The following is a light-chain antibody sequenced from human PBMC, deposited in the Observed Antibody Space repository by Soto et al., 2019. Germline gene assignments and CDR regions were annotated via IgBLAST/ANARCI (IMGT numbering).Light chain of an antibody. CDR1: QSVSSNF. CDR2: NAS. J-gene: IGKJ1*01. V-gene: IGKV3-20*01. Sequence: EIVLTQSPGTLSLSPGERATLSCRASQSVSSNFLAWYQQQPGQAPRLLIYNASNRATGIPDRFSGSGSGTDFTLTISRLEPEDFAVYYCQQYGSSRRTFGQGTKVDIK. CDR3: QQYGSSRRT.